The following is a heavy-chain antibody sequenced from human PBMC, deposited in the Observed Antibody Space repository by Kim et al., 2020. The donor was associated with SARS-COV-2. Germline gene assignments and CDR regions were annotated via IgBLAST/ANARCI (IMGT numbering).Heavy chain of an antibody. J-gene: IGHJ4*02. V-gene: IGHV3-74*01. Sequence: YADSVKGRFTISRDNAKNTLYLQMNSLRAEDTAVYYCASRQFSSGWYYFDYWGQGTLVTVSS. D-gene: IGHD6-19*01. CDR3: ASRQFSSGWYYFDY.